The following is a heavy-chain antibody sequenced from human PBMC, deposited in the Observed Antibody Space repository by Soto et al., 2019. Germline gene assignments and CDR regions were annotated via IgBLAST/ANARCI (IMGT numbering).Heavy chain of an antibody. Sequence: QVQLVQSGAEEKKPGASVKVSCKASGYTFTSYAMHWVRQAPGQRLEWMGWINAGNGNTKYSQKFQGRVTITRDTSASTAYMELSSLRSEDTAVYYCARSIVVVTALVYRGQGTLVTVSS. CDR1: GYTFTSYA. J-gene: IGHJ4*02. CDR2: INAGNGNT. V-gene: IGHV1-3*05. D-gene: IGHD2-21*02. CDR3: ARSIVVVTALVY.